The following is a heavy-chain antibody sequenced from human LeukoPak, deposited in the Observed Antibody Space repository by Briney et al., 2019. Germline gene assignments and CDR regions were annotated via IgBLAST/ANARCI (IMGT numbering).Heavy chain of an antibody. CDR1: GYTFTNYG. V-gene: IGHV1-18*01. J-gene: IGHJ4*02. CDR2: ISGYNGQT. CDR3: VRDIALIAAAGYYFDH. Sequence: GASVKVSCKASGYTFTNYGISWVRHAPGQGREWVGWISGYNGQTISTPSLQGRLTMTTDTSTSTAHMELTGLTSDDTAVYYCVRDIALIAAAGYYFDHWGQGTQVTVSS. D-gene: IGHD6-13*01.